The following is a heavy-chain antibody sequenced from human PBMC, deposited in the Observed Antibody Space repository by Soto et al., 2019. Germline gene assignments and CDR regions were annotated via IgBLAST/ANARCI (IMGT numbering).Heavy chain of an antibody. CDR1: GGSVSSNNW. J-gene: IGHJ4*01. Sequence: QVQLQESGPGLMKPSGTLSLTCAVSGGSVSSNNWWSWVRQPPGQGLEWIGEIYHSGSTNYNPSLKSRVTISVDKSNNQFSLKLSSVTAADTAVYFCASLGYCSGADCHGTRWGQGTLVIVSS. CDR2: IYHSGST. V-gene: IGHV4-4*02. CDR3: ASLGYCSGADCHGTR. D-gene: IGHD2-8*02.